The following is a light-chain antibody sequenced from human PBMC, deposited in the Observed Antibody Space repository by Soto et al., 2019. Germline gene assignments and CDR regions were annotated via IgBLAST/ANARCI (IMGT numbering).Light chain of an antibody. J-gene: IGLJ1*01. CDR3: CSYAGFNTPYV. V-gene: IGLV2-23*02. CDR2: EVT. Sequence: LTQPASVSGSLGQSITISCTGTSSDVGSYNLVSWYQQHPGKAPKLIIYEVTKRPSGVFNRFSGSKSGNTASLIISGLQAEDEADYYCCSYAGFNTPYVFGTGTKGTVL. CDR1: SSDVGSYNL.